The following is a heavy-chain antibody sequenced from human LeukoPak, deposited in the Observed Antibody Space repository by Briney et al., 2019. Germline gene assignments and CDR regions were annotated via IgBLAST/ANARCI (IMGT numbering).Heavy chain of an antibody. CDR3: ASVTWSDFSDFGA. Sequence: ASVKVSCKTSGYTFTGNFMHWGRQAPGQGLEWMGWISPGSGGTNYAQKFQGRVTMTRDTSISTAYMELSRLTSDDTAVYYCASVTWSDFSDFGAWGQGTLVIVSS. CDR2: ISPGSGGT. CDR1: GYTFTGNF. J-gene: IGHJ4*02. D-gene: IGHD3-3*01. V-gene: IGHV1-2*02.